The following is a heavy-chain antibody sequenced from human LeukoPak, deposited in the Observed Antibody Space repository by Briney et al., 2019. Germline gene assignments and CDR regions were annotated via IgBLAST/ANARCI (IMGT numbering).Heavy chain of an antibody. CDR2: ISSSSNTI. Sequence: GGSLRLSCAASGFSFSSYGMNWVRQAPGKGLEWVSYISSSSNTIQYADSVRGRFTISRDNARNSLYLQMNSLRAEDTAVYYCARDLVGIDPWGQGTLVTVSS. CDR3: ARDLVGIDP. CDR1: GFSFSSYG. D-gene: IGHD2-21*01. V-gene: IGHV3-48*01. J-gene: IGHJ5*02.